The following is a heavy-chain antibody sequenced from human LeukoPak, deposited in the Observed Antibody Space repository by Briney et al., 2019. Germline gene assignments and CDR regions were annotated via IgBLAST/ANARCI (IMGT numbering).Heavy chain of an antibody. CDR3: ASNDDSSGYYNPRDFYYYYGMDV. Sequence: GASVKVSCKASGGTFSSYAISWVRQAPGQGLEWMEGIIPIFGTANYAQKFQGRVTITADESTSTAYMELSSLRSEDTAVYYCASNDDSSGYYNPRDFYYYYGMDVWGQGTTVTVSS. CDR1: GGTFSSYA. V-gene: IGHV1-69*13. D-gene: IGHD3-22*01. J-gene: IGHJ6*02. CDR2: IIPIFGTA.